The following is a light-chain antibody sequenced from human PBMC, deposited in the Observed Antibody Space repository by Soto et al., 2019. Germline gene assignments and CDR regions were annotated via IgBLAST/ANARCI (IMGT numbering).Light chain of an antibody. Sequence: IFLPQFRTCMSLSPRQIASLSWRASQSVRRYLAWYQQKPGQAPRLLIYGASSRATGIPDRFSGSGSGTDFTLTIRSLESEDFAVYFCQQYGDWLRTFGQGTKVDIK. CDR2: GAS. V-gene: IGKV3-20*01. J-gene: IGKJ1*01. CDR1: QSVRRY. CDR3: QQYGDWLRT.